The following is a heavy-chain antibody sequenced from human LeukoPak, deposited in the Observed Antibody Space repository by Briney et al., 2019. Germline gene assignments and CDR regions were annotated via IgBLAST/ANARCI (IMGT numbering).Heavy chain of an antibody. CDR2: INHSGST. CDR3: ASLRRQPYYYYYYMDV. J-gene: IGHJ6*03. D-gene: IGHD4-17*01. Sequence: SGTLSLTCAVYGGSFSGYYWSWIRQPPGEGLEWIGEINHSGSTNYNPSLKSRVTISVDTSKNQFSLKLSSVTAADTAVYYCASLRRQPYYYYYYMDVWGKGTAVTVSS. CDR1: GGSFSGYY. V-gene: IGHV4-34*01.